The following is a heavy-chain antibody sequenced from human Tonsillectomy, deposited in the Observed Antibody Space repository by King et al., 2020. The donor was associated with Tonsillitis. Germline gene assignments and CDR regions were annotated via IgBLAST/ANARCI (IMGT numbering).Heavy chain of an antibody. CDR3: ARDQSPGDSSGYLNY. Sequence: VQLVESGGGVVQPGRSLRLSCAASGFTISSYAMHWVRQAPGKGLEGVAVISYDGSDKYYVDYVKGRFTISSDYSKNTVYLKMNSLRAEDTAVYYCARDQSPGDSSGYLNYWGQGTLVTVSS. V-gene: IGHV3-30-3*01. D-gene: IGHD3-22*01. CDR2: ISYDGSDK. J-gene: IGHJ4*02. CDR1: GFTISSYA.